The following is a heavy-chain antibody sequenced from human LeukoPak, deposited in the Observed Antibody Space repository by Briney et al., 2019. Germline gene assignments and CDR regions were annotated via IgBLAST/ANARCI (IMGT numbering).Heavy chain of an antibody. Sequence: PGGSLRLSCAASGFPFSSYEMHWLRQAPGKGLEWVAHISGSSGNILYSDSVKGRFSVSRDNANNVLYLQMNSLRVEDTAVHYCAREKIPALVFDPWGQGTLVAVSP. CDR1: GFPFSSYE. V-gene: IGHV3-48*03. J-gene: IGHJ5*02. CDR3: AREKIPALVFDP. D-gene: IGHD6-13*01. CDR2: ISGSSGNI.